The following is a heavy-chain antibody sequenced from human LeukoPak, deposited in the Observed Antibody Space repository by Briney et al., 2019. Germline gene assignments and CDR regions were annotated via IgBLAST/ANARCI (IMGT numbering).Heavy chain of an antibody. D-gene: IGHD6-6*01. J-gene: IGHJ6*03. V-gene: IGHV5-51*01. CDR2: IYPGDSDT. CDR1: GYSFTSYW. Sequence: GESLKISCKGSGYSFTSYWIGWVRQMPGKGLEWMGIIYPGDSDTRYSPSFQGQVTISADKSIGTAYLQWSSLKASDTAMYYCARSVSSSSPYYYYYYMDVWGKGTTVTVSS. CDR3: ARSVSSSSPYYYYYYMDV.